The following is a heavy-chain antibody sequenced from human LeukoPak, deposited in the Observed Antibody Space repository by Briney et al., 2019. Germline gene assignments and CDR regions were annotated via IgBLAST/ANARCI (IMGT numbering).Heavy chain of an antibody. CDR3: ARVNRNYYYYYMDV. J-gene: IGHJ6*03. CDR2: INPNSGGT. V-gene: IGHV1-2*02. CDR1: GYTFTGYY. D-gene: IGHD1-14*01. Sequence: ASVKVSCKASGYTFTGYYMHWVRQAPGQGLEWMGWINPNSGGTNYAQKFQGRVTMTRDTSISTAYMELSRLRSDDTAVYCCARVNRNYYYYYMDVWGKGTTVTVSS.